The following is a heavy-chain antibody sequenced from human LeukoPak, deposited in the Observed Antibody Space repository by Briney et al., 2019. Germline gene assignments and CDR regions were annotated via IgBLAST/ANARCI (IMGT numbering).Heavy chain of an antibody. J-gene: IGHJ4*02. D-gene: IGHD3-16*02. Sequence: SETLSLTCAVYGGSFSGYYWSWIRQPPGKGLEWLGEINHSGSTNYNPSLKSRVTISVDTSKNQFSLKLSSVTAADTAVYYCARGRKDDYVWGSYRYTPRYYFDYWGQGTLVTVSS. V-gene: IGHV4-34*01. CDR1: GGSFSGYY. CDR3: ARGRKDDYVWGSYRYTPRYYFDY. CDR2: INHSGST.